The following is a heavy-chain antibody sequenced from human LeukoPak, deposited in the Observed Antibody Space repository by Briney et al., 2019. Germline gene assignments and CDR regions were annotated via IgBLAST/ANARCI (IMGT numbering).Heavy chain of an antibody. Sequence: ASVNVSCKASVYTFTNYGISGVRQAPGQGLEWMGWINPNSWGTNYPQKFQGRVTMTRDTSISTAYMELSRLRSDDTGVYYCARDIGHRSGWYWVRGNHGVFNWFDPWGQGTLVTVSS. CDR1: VYTFTNYG. J-gene: IGHJ5*02. CDR2: INPNSWGT. V-gene: IGHV1-2*02. CDR3: ARDIGHRSGWYWVRGNHGVFNWFDP. D-gene: IGHD6-19*01.